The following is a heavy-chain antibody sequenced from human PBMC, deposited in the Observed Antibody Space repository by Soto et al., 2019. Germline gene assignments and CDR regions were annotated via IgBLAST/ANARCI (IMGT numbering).Heavy chain of an antibody. Sequence: QVQLQESGPGLVKPSQTLSLTCTVSGGSISSGGYYWSWIRQHPGKGLEWIGYIYYSGSTYYNPSLKTRVTISVDTSKNQFSLKLSSVTAADTAVYYCARNYGDYSWVFDYWGQGTLVTVSS. J-gene: IGHJ4*02. CDR3: ARNYGDYSWVFDY. D-gene: IGHD4-17*01. V-gene: IGHV4-31*03. CDR2: IYYSGST. CDR1: GGSISSGGYY.